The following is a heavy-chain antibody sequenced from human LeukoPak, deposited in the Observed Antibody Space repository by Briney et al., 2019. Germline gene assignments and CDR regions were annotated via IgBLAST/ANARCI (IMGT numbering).Heavy chain of an antibody. J-gene: IGHJ4*02. CDR3: ARVGDCSSTSCYFLDY. V-gene: IGHV1-18*01. CDR2: ISAYNGNT. D-gene: IGHD2-2*01. CDR1: GYTFTSYD. Sequence: ASVKVSCKASGYTFTSYDINWVRQAPGQGLEWMGWISAYNGNTNYAQKLQGRVTMTTDTSTSTAYMELRSLRSDDTAVYYCARVGDCSSTSCYFLDYWGQGTLVTVSS.